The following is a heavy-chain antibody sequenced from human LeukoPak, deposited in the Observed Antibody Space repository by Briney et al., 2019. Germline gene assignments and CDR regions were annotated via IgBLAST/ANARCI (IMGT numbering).Heavy chain of an antibody. J-gene: IGHJ1*01. CDR2: ISGSGGST. D-gene: IGHD3-22*01. V-gene: IGHV3-23*01. CDR3: TKDRISYYDSSGYYSPGYFQH. Sequence: GGSLRLSCAASGFTFSSYAMSWVRQAPGKGLEWVSAISGSGGSTYYADSVKGRFTISRDNSKNTLYLQMNSLRAEDTAVYYCTKDRISYYDSSGYYSPGYFQHWGQGTLVTVSS. CDR1: GFTFSSYA.